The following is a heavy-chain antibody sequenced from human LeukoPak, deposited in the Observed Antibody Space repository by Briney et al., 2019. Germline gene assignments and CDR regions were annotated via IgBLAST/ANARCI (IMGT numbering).Heavy chain of an antibody. V-gene: IGHV3-53*01. Sequence: GGSLRLSCAASGFTVSSNYMSWVRQAPGKGLEWVSVIYSGGSTYYADSVRGRFTISRDNSKNTLYLQMNSLRAEDTAVYYCARGPRYGDSSGYIVPFDYWGQGTLVTVSS. CDR1: GFTVSSNY. J-gene: IGHJ4*02. CDR2: IYSGGST. D-gene: IGHD3-22*01. CDR3: ARGPRYGDSSGYIVPFDY.